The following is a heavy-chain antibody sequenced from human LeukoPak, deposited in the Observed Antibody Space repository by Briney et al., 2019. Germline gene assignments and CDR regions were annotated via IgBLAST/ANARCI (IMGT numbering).Heavy chain of an antibody. CDR1: GFTFSSCA. D-gene: IGHD2-2*02. J-gene: IGHJ4*02. Sequence: GGSLRLSCAASGFTFSSCAMSWVRQAPGKGLEWVSAISGSGGSTYYADSVKGRFTISRDNSKNTLYLQMNSLRAEDTAVYYCAKGMRHCDSTSCYSFHPPDYWGQGTLVSVSS. CDR2: ISGSGGST. V-gene: IGHV3-23*01. CDR3: AKGMRHCDSTSCYSFHPPDY.